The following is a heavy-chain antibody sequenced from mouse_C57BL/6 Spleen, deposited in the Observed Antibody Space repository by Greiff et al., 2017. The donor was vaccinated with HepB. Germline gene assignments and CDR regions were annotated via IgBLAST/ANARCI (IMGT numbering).Heavy chain of an antibody. CDR2: INPNNGGT. V-gene: IGHV1-18*01. Sequence: EVQLQQSGPELVKPGASVKIPCKASGYTFTDYNMDWVKQSHGKSLEWIGDINPNNGGTIYNQKFKGKATLTVDKSSSTAYMELRSLTSEDTAVYYCARLGGDYDGYPIDYWGQSTTLTVSS. D-gene: IGHD2-3*01. J-gene: IGHJ2*01. CDR1: GYTFTDYN. CDR3: ARLGGDYDGYPIDY.